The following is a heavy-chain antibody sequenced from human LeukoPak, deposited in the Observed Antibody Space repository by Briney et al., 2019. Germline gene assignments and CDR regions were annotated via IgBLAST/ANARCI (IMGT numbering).Heavy chain of an antibody. CDR1: GGFISGSNYY. V-gene: IGHV4-39*07. J-gene: IGHJ4*02. CDR3: ARDRLRWPKIDY. CDR2: IYYSGST. Sequence: SETLSLTCTFSGGFISGSNYYWAWIRQAPGKGLEWIGSIYYSGSTYYDPSLKSRVTISVDTSKNQFSLKLNSVTASDTAVYYCARDRLRWPKIDYWGQGTLVTVSS. D-gene: IGHD4-23*01.